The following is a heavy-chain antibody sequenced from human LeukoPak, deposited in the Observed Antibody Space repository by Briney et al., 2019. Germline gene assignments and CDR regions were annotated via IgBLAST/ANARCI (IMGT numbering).Heavy chain of an antibody. J-gene: IGHJ5*02. Sequence: SETLSLTCTVSGGSISSGGYYWSWIRQHPGKGLEWIGYIYYSGSTYYNPSLKSRVTISVDTSKNQFFLKLSSVTAADTAVYYCARSWDILTGYFGVWFDPWGQGTLVTVSS. CDR1: GGSISSGGYY. CDR3: ARSWDILTGYFGVWFDP. D-gene: IGHD3-9*01. CDR2: IYYSGST. V-gene: IGHV4-31*03.